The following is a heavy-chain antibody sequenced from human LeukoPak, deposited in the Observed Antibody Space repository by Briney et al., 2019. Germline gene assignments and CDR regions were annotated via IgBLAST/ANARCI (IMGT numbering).Heavy chain of an antibody. CDR2: INPSGGST. V-gene: IGHV1-46*01. Sequence: ASVKVSCKASGYTFTSYYMHWVRQAPGQGLEWMGIINPSGGSTSYAQKFQGRVTMTRDMSTSTVYMELSSLRSEDTAVYYCARDRKDGLIVGATIPFDYWGQGTLVTVSS. J-gene: IGHJ4*02. D-gene: IGHD1-26*01. CDR3: ARDRKDGLIVGATIPFDY. CDR1: GYTFTSYY.